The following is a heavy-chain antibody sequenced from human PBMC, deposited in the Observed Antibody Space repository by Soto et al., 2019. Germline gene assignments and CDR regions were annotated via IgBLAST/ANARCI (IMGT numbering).Heavy chain of an antibody. J-gene: IGHJ4*02. CDR3: ARDWDSSSWTYFDY. CDR1: GYTFTGYY. CDR2: INAGNGNT. Sequence: ASVKVSCKASGYTFTGYYMHWVRQAPGQRLEWMGWINAGNGNTKYSQKFQGRVTITRDTSASTAYMELSSLRSEDTAVYYCARDWDSSSWTYFDYWGQGTLVTVSS. D-gene: IGHD6-13*01. V-gene: IGHV1-3*01.